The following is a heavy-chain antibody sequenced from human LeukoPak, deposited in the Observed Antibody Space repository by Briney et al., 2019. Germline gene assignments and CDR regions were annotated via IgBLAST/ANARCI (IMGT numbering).Heavy chain of an antibody. V-gene: IGHV3-66*02. CDR3: ARAGYGSGWYPFDY. D-gene: IGHD6-19*01. CDR1: GFSVSSNY. J-gene: IGHJ4*02. CDR2: IYSGGAT. Sequence: PGGSLRLSCAASGFSVSSNYMTWVRQAPGTGLEWVSIIYSGGATYYAGSVKGRFTISRDNSKNTLFLQMNSLRPEDTAVYYCARAGYGSGWYPFDYWGQGTLVTVSS.